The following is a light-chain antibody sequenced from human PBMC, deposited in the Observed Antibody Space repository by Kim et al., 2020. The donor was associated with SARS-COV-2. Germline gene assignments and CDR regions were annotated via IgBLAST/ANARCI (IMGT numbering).Light chain of an antibody. J-gene: IGLJ2*01. CDR2: GKN. V-gene: IGLV3-19*01. Sequence: SSELTQDPAVSVALGQTVRITCQGDSLRSYYATWYQQKPGQAPILVIYGKNNRPSGIPDRFSGSSSGNTASLTITGTQAGDEADYYCNSRDSNDNVVIGGGTKLTVL. CDR1: SLRSYY. CDR3: NSRDSNDNVV.